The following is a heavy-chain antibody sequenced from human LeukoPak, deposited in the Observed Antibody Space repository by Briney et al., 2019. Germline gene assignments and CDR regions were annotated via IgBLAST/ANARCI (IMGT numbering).Heavy chain of an antibody. Sequence: ASVKVSCTASGYTFTGYYTHWVRQAPGQGLEWMGWINPNSGGTNYAQNFQGRVTMTRDTSISTAYMELSRLRSDDTAVYYCARDGAPTRFDYWGQGTLVTVSS. CDR1: GYTFTGYY. V-gene: IGHV1-2*02. CDR2: INPNSGGT. CDR3: ARDGAPTRFDY. J-gene: IGHJ4*02. D-gene: IGHD3-16*01.